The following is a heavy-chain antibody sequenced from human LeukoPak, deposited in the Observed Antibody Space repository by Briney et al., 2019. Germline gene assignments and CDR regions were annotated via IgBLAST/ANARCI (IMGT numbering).Heavy chain of an antibody. CDR3: AKLGY. CDR2: IRYGGSNK. V-gene: IGHV3-30*02. CDR1: GFTFSRYG. Sequence: GGPLRLSCAASGFTFSRYGMHWVRQAPGKGLEWVGFIRYGGSNKYYPDSVKRRVTISRDNSKNTLYLRMNSLRAEDTAGYYCAKLGYWGQGTLVTVSS. J-gene: IGHJ4*02.